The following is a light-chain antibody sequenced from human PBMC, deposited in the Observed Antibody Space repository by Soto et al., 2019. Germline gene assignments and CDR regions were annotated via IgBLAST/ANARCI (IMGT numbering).Light chain of an antibody. CDR3: QQSYSTPWT. J-gene: IGKJ1*01. V-gene: IGKV1-39*01. CDR2: AAS. CDR1: QSISSY. Sequence: DIQMTQSPSSLSASVGDRVTITCRASQSISSYLNWYQXKPGKXPKLXIYAASSLQSGVPSRFSGSGSGTDFTLTISSLQPEDCATYYCQQSYSTPWTFGQGTKVDIK.